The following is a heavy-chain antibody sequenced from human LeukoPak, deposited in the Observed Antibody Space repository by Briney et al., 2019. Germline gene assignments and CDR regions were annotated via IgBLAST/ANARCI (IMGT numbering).Heavy chain of an antibody. Sequence: PGGSLRLSCAASGFTFSSYAMSWVRQAPGKGLEWVSAISGTGGSTYYADSVKGRFTISRDNSKNTLYLQMNSLRAEDTAAYYCAKGYYYDPPFDYWGQGTLVTVSS. CDR2: ISGTGGST. CDR3: AKGYYYDPPFDY. V-gene: IGHV3-23*01. CDR1: GFTFSSYA. D-gene: IGHD3-22*01. J-gene: IGHJ4*02.